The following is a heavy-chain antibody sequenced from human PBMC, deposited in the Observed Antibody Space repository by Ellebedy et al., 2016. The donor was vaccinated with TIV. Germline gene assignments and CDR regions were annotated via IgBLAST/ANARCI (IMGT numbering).Heavy chain of an antibody. CDR1: GFTFSSYG. CDR3: ARDSSSAATVLDY. Sequence: GESLKISCAASGFTFSSYGMHWVRQAPGKGLEWVAVIWYDGSNKYYADSVKGRFTISRDNSKNTLYLQMNSLRAEDTAVYYCARDSSSAATVLDYWGQGTLVTVSS. J-gene: IGHJ4*02. CDR2: IWYDGSNK. V-gene: IGHV3-33*08. D-gene: IGHD4-17*01.